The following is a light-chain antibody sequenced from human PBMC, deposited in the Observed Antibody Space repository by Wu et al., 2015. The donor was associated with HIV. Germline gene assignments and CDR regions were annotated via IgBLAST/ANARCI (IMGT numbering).Light chain of an antibody. CDR1: QSVSSSY. Sequence: EIVLTQSPGTLSLSPGERATLSCRASQSVSSSYLAWYQQKPGQAPRLLIYGASRRASGIPDRFSGSGSGTDFTLTISRLEPGDLAVYYCQQYDVSPWAFGQGTKVEIK. V-gene: IGKV3-20*01. J-gene: IGKJ1*01. CDR3: QQYDVSPWA. CDR2: GAS.